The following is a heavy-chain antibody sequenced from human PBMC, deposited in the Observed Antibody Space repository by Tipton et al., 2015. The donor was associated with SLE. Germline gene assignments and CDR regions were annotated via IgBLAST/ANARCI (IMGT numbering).Heavy chain of an antibody. CDR1: GFTFSNYW. CDR3: ARDGAGASSADKYYN. CDR2: IKQDGSEQ. V-gene: IGHV3-7*03. D-gene: IGHD3-10*01. J-gene: IGHJ4*02. Sequence: QLVQSGGGLVRPGGSLRLSCTASGFTFSNYWMSWVSQAPGKGLEWVANIKQDGSEQYYVDSVKGRFTISRDNAKNSLYVQMNRLRAEDTAVYYCARDGAGASSADKYYNWGQGTLVTVSS.